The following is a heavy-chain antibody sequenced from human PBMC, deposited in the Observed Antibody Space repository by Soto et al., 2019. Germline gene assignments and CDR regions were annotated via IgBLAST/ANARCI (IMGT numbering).Heavy chain of an antibody. J-gene: IGHJ4*02. V-gene: IGHV3-33*01. CDR3: ARDVGGRHFDWPPDY. D-gene: IGHD3-9*01. CDR2: IWYDGIHK. Sequence: QVQLVESGGGVVQPGRSLRLSCAASGFTFSNYGIHWVRQAPGKGLQWVAVIWYDGIHKYNADSVKGRFTISRDNSKNTLYLTMNSLRAEDPAMYYCARDVGGRHFDWPPDYWGQGTLVTVSS. CDR1: GFTFSNYG.